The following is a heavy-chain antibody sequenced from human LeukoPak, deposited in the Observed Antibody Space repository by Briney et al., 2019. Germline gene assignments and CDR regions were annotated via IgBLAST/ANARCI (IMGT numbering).Heavy chain of an antibody. J-gene: IGHJ4*02. CDR1: GFTFSSYA. Sequence: PGGSLRLSCAASGFTFSSYAMHWVRQAPGKGLEWVAVISYDGSNKYYADSVKGRFTISRDNSKNTLYLQMNSLRAEDTAVYYCAHDVGAVAGKEVDYWGQGTLVTVSS. V-gene: IGHV3-30-3*01. D-gene: IGHD6-19*01. CDR2: ISYDGSNK. CDR3: AHDVGAVAGKEVDY.